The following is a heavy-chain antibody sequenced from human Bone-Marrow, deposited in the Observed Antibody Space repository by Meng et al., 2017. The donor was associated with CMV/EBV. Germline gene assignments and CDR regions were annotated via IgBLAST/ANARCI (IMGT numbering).Heavy chain of an antibody. J-gene: IGHJ4*02. CDR2: ISGST. CDR1: GFTFSNYA. Sequence: GESLKISCVASGFTFSNYAMTWVRQVPGKGLEWVSGISGSTYYADSVKGRFTIWRDNSKNTLFLQMNSLRAEDTAVYYCAKDSRLVRSLEWLPPLDYWGQGTLVTVSS. D-gene: IGHD3-3*01. V-gene: IGHV3-23*01. CDR3: AKDSRLVRSLEWLPPLDY.